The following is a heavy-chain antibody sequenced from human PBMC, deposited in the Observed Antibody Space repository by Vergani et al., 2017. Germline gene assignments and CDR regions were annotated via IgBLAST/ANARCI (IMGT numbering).Heavy chain of an antibody. CDR2: ISSSSSYT. CDR1: GFTFSDYY. D-gene: IGHD1-1*01. Sequence: VQLVESGGGLVQPGGSLRLSCAASGFTFSDYYMSWIRQAPGKGLEWVSYISSSSSYTNYADSVKGRFTISRDNAKNSLYLQMNSLRAEDTAVYYCARDLRRYNWNDVDYYYGMDVWGQGTTVTVSS. CDR3: ARDLRRYNWNDVDYYYGMDV. V-gene: IGHV3-11*05. J-gene: IGHJ6*02.